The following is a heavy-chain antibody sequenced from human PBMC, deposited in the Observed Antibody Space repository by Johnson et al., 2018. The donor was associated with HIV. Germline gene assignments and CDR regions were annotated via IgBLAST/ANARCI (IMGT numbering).Heavy chain of an antibody. D-gene: IGHD1-1*01. V-gene: IGHV3-20*04. CDR2: INWNGGST. CDR3: ARDSYLNDDAFDI. Sequence: VQLVESGGVVVHPGGSLRLSCETSRFTFDDYGMSWVRQAPGKGLEWVSGINWNGGSTGYADSVKGRFTISRDNAKNSLYLQMNSLRAEDTALYYCARDSYLNDDAFDIWGQGTMVTVSS. CDR1: RFTFDDYG. J-gene: IGHJ3*02.